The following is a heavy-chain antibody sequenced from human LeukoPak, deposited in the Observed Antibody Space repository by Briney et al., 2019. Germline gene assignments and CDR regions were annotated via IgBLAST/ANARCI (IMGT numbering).Heavy chain of an antibody. D-gene: IGHD2-21*01. CDR3: ARDSSEFRSLIPH. J-gene: IGHJ1*01. Sequence: ASVKVSCKASGYTFTTYYMHWVRQAPGQGLEWMGIVNPSGDNTTHAQKFQGRVTISADESTSTAYMELSSLRSEDTAVYYCARDSSEFRSLIPHWGQGTLVTVSS. CDR1: GYTFTTYY. CDR2: VNPSGDNT. V-gene: IGHV1-46*01.